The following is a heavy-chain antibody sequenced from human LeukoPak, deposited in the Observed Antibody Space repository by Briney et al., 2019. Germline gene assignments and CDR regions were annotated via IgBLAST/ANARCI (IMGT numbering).Heavy chain of an antibody. CDR2: IYSGGST. J-gene: IGHJ4*02. Sequence: PGGSLRLSCAASGFTVSSNYMSWVRQAPGKGLEWVSVIYSGGSTYYADSVKGRFTISRDNSKNTLYLQMNSLRAEDTAVYYCARDIPDTAMGAFDYWGQGTLVTVSS. V-gene: IGHV3-66*01. D-gene: IGHD5-18*01. CDR3: ARDIPDTAMGAFDY. CDR1: GFTVSSNY.